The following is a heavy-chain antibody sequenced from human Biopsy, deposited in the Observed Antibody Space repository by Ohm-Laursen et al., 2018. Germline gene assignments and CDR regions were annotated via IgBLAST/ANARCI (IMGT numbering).Heavy chain of an antibody. J-gene: IGHJ4*02. CDR3: ARDKYRSWNYFDN. D-gene: IGHD6-19*01. V-gene: IGHV1-2*02. CDR2: INPDSGVT. CDR1: GYTFSGYY. Sequence: ASVKVSCKASGYTFSGYYMHWVRQAPGQGLERMGWINPDSGVTNYAQKFQGRVTMTRDTSISTAYMELSRLGSDDTAVYYCARDKYRSWNYFDNWGQGSLVTVSS.